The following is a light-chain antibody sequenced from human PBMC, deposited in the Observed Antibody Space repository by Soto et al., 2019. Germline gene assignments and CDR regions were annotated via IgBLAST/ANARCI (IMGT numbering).Light chain of an antibody. CDR2: EVS. CDR1: SSDVGAYNY. Sequence: QSVLTQPPSASGSPGQSVTISCTGTSSDVGAYNYVSWYQQHPGKVPKLMIYEVSKRPSGVPDRFSASKSGNTASLTVSGLQPEDEADYYCSAHGGSNKVFGTGTKVTVL. CDR3: SAHGGSNKV. V-gene: IGLV2-8*01. J-gene: IGLJ1*01.